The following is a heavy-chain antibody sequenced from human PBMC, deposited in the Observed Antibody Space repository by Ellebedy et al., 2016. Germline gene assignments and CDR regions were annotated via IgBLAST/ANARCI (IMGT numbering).Heavy chain of an antibody. D-gene: IGHD3-9*01. CDR2: INHHGSET. CDR1: NFTFSSFY. Sequence: GGSLRLSXVASNFTFSSFYMSWVRQAPGKGLEWVANINHHGSETYYGDSVKGRFTISRDNAKNSLYLQMDSLRADDTAVYYCARGMAVTMVDWLKTPDYWGQGTLVTVSS. CDR3: ARGMAVTMVDWLKTPDY. V-gene: IGHV3-7*01. J-gene: IGHJ4*02.